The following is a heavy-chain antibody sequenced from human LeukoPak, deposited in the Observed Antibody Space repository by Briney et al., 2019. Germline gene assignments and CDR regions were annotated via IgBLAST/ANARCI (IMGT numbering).Heavy chain of an antibody. V-gene: IGHV1-18*01. J-gene: IGHJ4*02. Sequence: ASVRVSCKASGYTFTSYGISWVRQAPGQGLEWMGWISAYNGNTNYAQKLQGRVTMTTDTSTSTAYMELRSLRSDDTAVYYCARMEWELYYFDYWGQGTLVTVSS. CDR3: ARMEWELYYFDY. CDR2: ISAYNGNT. CDR1: GYTFTSYG. D-gene: IGHD1-26*01.